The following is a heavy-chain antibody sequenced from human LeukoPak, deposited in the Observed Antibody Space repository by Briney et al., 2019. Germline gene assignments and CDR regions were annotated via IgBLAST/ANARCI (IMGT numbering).Heavy chain of an antibody. Sequence: ASVKVSCKASGYTFTSYGISWVRQAPGQGLEWMGWISAYNGNTNYAQKLQGRVTMTRDTSISTAYMELSRLRSDDTAVYYCARNYDILTGPIDYWGQGTLVTVSS. CDR1: GYTFTSYG. D-gene: IGHD3-9*01. V-gene: IGHV1-18*01. CDR3: ARNYDILTGPIDY. CDR2: ISAYNGNT. J-gene: IGHJ4*02.